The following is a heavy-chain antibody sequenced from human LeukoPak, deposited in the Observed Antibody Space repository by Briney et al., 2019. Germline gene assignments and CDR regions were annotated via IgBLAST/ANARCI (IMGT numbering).Heavy chain of an antibody. Sequence: SETLSLTCAVSGGSITSHYWSWIRQPPGKGLEWIGHIYYSGSTNYNPSLRGRVTISVDTSKIQFSLNLGSVTAADTAVYYCVRATWGYYMDVWGKGTTVTVSS. CDR3: VRATWGYYMDV. V-gene: IGHV4-59*11. CDR2: IYYSGST. J-gene: IGHJ6*03. CDR1: GGSITSHY. D-gene: IGHD3-16*01.